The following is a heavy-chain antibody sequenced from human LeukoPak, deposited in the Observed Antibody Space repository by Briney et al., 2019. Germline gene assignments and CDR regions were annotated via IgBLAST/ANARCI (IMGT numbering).Heavy chain of an antibody. CDR1: GASINSNNYY. CDR2: IYYTGSA. CDR3: ARLQYCSGTSCYWFDP. D-gene: IGHD2-2*01. J-gene: IGHJ5*02. Sequence: SETLSLTCTVSGASINSNNYYWGWIRQPPGKGLEWIGTIYYTGSAYYNPSLKGRVTISVDTSKNQFSLRLSSVTAADTAVYYCARLQYCSGTSCYWFDPWGQGTLVTVSS. V-gene: IGHV4-39*07.